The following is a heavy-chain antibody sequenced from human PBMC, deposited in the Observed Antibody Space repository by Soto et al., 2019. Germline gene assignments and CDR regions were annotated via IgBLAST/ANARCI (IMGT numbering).Heavy chain of an antibody. CDR3: AREENCSGGTCYSEYFHR. CDR1: GYLFTAYS. D-gene: IGHD2-15*01. V-gene: IGHV1-46*01. Sequence: QVHLVQSGAEVKKPGASVKVSCKASGYLFTAYSMHWVRLAPGQGLEWMGVVNPSGGSTNYAQNFQGRVTMTRDTSTSTVYMELSSLRSDDTVIYYCAREENCSGGTCYSEYFHRWGQGTLVTVSS. CDR2: VNPSGGST. J-gene: IGHJ1*01.